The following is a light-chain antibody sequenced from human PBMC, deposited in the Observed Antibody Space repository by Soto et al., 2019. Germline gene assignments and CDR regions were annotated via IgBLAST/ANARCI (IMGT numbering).Light chain of an antibody. V-gene: IGKV3-20*01. CDR3: QQYDSSPKT. CDR1: QSVSSSY. Sequence: EIVLTQSPGTLFLSPVERATLSCRASQSVSSSYLAWYQQKPGQAPRLLIYGASSRATGIPDRFSGSGSGTDFTLTISRLEPEDFAVYYCQQYDSSPKTFGQGTKVDIK. J-gene: IGKJ1*01. CDR2: GAS.